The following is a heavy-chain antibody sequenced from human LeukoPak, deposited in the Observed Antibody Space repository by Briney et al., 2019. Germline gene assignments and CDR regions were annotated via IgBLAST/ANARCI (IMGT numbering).Heavy chain of an antibody. CDR2: ISSSSSYI. CDR1: GFTFSSYS. J-gene: IGHJ5*02. V-gene: IGHV3-21*01. CDR3: ARDGAPYCSGGTCYLFYWFDP. D-gene: IGHD2-15*01. Sequence: PGGSLRLSCAASGFTFSSYSMNWVRQAPGKGLEWVSSISSSSSYIYYADPVKGRFTISRDNAKNSLYLQMNSLRAEDTAVYYCARDGAPYCSGGTCYLFYWFDPWGQGTLVTVSS.